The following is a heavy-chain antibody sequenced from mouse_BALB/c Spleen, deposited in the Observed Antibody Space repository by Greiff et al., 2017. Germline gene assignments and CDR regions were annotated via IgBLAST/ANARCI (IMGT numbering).Heavy chain of an antibody. CDR1: GFSLTSYG. CDR3: AREEWLRRSFDY. V-gene: IGHV2-9*02. D-gene: IGHD2-2*01. J-gene: IGHJ2*01. Sequence: VMLVESGPGLVAPSQSLSITCTVSGFSLTSYGVHWVRQPPGKGLEWLGVIWAGGSTNYNSALMSRLSISKDNSKSQVFLKMNSLQTDDTAMYYCAREEWLRRSFDYWGQGTTLTVSS. CDR2: IWAGGST.